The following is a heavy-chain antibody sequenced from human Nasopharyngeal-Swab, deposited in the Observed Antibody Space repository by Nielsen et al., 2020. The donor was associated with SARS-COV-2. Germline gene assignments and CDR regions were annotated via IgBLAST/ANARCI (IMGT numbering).Heavy chain of an antibody. CDR1: GFTFSNYW. V-gene: IGHV3-74*01. CDR2: ISADGSST. D-gene: IGHD6-13*01. CDR3: ARGYSTSGTN. J-gene: IGHJ4*02. Sequence: GESLKISCAASGFTFSNYWVHWVRQVPGKGLVWVSRISADGSSTGYAESVRGRFTISRDNAKDTLYLQMNGLRVEDTAVYYCARGYSTSGTNWGQGTLVTVTS.